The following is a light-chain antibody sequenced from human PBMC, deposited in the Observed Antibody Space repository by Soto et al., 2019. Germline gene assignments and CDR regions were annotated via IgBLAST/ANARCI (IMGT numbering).Light chain of an antibody. CDR2: GAS. CDR3: QQYGSSPH. J-gene: IGKJ4*01. Sequence: EFVLTQSPGTLSLSPGERATLSCRASQSVSSSYLAWYQQKPGQAPRLLIYGASSRATGIPDRFSGSGSGTDFTLTISRLEPEDFAVYYCQQYGSSPHFGGGTKVDIK. CDR1: QSVSSSY. V-gene: IGKV3-20*01.